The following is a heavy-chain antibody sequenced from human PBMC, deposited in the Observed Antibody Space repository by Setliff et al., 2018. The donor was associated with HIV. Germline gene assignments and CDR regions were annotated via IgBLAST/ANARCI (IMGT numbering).Heavy chain of an antibody. D-gene: IGHD3-10*01. Sequence: SETLSLTCTDSGGSISSYCWNWIRQSPGRGLEWIGFIFSSGSTKYNPSLQSRVTMSIDTSKNQFSLKLTSVTAADTAVYYCARRIDNSGSFPDKNWFDTWGQGSQVTVSS. CDR1: GGSISSYC. CDR3: ARRIDNSGSFPDKNWFDT. CDR2: IFSSGST. J-gene: IGHJ5*02. V-gene: IGHV4-4*09.